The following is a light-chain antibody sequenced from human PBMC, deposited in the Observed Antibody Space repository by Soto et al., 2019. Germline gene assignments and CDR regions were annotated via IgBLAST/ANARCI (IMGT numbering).Light chain of an antibody. J-gene: IGKJ1*01. CDR1: QGIKND. CDR3: LQHNLYPRT. CDR2: ATS. V-gene: IGKV1-17*01. Sequence: DLQMTQSPSSLSASVGDRVTITCRASQGIKNDLAWYQQIPGKAPKRLIFATSTLQSEVPSRFSGSGYGTEFALTISSLQPEDFATYFCLQHNLYPRTFGQGTRVEIK.